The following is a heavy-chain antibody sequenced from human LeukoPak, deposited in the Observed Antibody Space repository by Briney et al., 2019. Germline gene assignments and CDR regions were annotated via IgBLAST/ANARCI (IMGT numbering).Heavy chain of an antibody. Sequence: GGSLRLSCAASGFTFSSYAMSWVRQAPGKGLEWVSAISGSGCSTYYADSVKGRFTISRDNSRNTLYLQMNTLRAEDTAVYFCAKSPVSSCRGSFCYPFDYWGQGNLVTVSS. D-gene: IGHD2-15*01. J-gene: IGHJ4*02. V-gene: IGHV3-23*01. CDR3: AKSPVSSCRGSFCYPFDY. CDR2: ISGSGCST. CDR1: GFTFSSYA.